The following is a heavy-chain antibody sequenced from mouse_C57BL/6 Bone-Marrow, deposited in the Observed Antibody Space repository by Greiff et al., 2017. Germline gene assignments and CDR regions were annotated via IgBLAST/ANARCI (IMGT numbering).Heavy chain of an antibody. D-gene: IGHD1-1*01. CDR2: IDPSDSYT. CDR3: ARGYYGSSWGYFDV. Sequence: QVQLQQPGAELVMPGASVKLSCKASGYTFTSYWMHWVKQRPGQGLEWIGEIDPSDSYTNYNQKFKGKSTLTVDKSSSTAYMQLSSLTSEDSAVYYCARGYYGSSWGYFDVWGTGTTVTVSS. CDR1: GYTFTSYW. V-gene: IGHV1-69*01. J-gene: IGHJ1*03.